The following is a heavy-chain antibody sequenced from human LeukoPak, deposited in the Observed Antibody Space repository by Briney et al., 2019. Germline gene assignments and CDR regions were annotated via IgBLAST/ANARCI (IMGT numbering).Heavy chain of an antibody. V-gene: IGHV3-9*01. D-gene: IGHD6-6*01. CDR3: AKDPYYSNSYYFDY. Sequence: GGSLRLSCAASGVTFDDYAMHWVRQAPGKGLEWVSGISWNSGSIGYADSVKGRFTISRDNAKNSLYLQMNSLRAEDTALYYCAKDPYYSNSYYFDYWGQGTLVTVSS. J-gene: IGHJ4*02. CDR2: ISWNSGSI. CDR1: GVTFDDYA.